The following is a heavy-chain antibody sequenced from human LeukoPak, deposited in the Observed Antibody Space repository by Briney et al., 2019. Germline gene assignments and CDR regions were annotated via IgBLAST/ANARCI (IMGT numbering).Heavy chain of an antibody. V-gene: IGHV3-66*01. CDR2: IYSGGSI. D-gene: IGHD3-10*01. J-gene: IGHJ4*02. CDR3: ARDGPRAGRGVIFDS. Sequence: GGSLRLSCAASGFTVSSNYMSWVRQAPGKGLEWVSVIYSGGSIYYADSVKGRFTISRDNSKNTLYLQMNSLRAEDTAVYYCARDGPRAGRGVIFDSWGQGTLVTVSS. CDR1: GFTVSSNY.